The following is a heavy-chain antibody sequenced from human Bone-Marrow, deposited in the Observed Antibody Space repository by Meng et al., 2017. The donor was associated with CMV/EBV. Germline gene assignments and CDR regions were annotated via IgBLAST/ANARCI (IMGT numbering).Heavy chain of an antibody. J-gene: IGHJ4*02. CDR2: IYYSGST. CDR1: GGSISSGDYY. D-gene: IGHD4-11*01. CDR3: ARFPDYSNYNPYFDY. Sequence: CTVSGGSISSGDYYWSWIRQPPGKGLEWIGYIYYSGSTYYNPSLKSRVTISVDTSKNQFSLKLSSVTAADTAVYYCARFPDYSNYNPYFDYWGQGTLVTVSS. V-gene: IGHV4-30-4*08.